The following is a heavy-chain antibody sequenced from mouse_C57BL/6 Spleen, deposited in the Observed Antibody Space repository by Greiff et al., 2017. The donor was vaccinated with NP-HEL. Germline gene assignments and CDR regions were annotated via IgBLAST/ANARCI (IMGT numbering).Heavy chain of an antibody. Sequence: EVKVEESGPGLVKPSQSLSLTCSVTGYSITSGYYWNWIRQFPGNKLEWMGYISYDGSNNYNPSLKNRISITRDTSKNQFFLKLNSVTTEDTATYYCARGDDIDYWGQGTTLTVSS. J-gene: IGHJ2*01. D-gene: IGHD2-3*01. CDR1: GYSITSGYY. CDR3: ARGDDIDY. CDR2: ISYDGSN. V-gene: IGHV3-6*01.